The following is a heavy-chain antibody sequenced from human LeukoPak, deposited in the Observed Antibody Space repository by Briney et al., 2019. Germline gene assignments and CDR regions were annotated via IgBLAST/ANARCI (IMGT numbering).Heavy chain of an antibody. D-gene: IGHD3-10*01. V-gene: IGHV3-23*01. Sequence: GGPLRLSCAASGFTFSGYAMNWVRQAPGKGLEWVSVIRSSGDSAYYADFVKGRFTISRDNSQNTLYLQMNSLRVEDTALYYCTRGGFRLVRGVTTDYWGQGTPVTVSS. CDR3: TRGGFRLVRGVTTDY. CDR1: GFTFSGYA. CDR2: IRSSGDSA. J-gene: IGHJ4*02.